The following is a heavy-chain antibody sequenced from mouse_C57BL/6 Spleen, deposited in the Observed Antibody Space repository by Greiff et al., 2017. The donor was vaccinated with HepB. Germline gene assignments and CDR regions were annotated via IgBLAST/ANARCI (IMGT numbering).Heavy chain of an antibody. Sequence: DVMLVESGGGLVKPGGSLKLSCAASGFTFSDYGMHWVRQAPEKGLEWVAYISSGSSTIYYADTVKGRFTISRDNAKNTLFLQMTSVRSEDTAMYYCARLWLTGAYFDDWGQGTTLTVSS. D-gene: IGHD4-1*01. J-gene: IGHJ2*01. CDR1: GFTFSDYG. CDR3: ARLWLTGAYFDD. V-gene: IGHV5-17*01. CDR2: ISSGSSTI.